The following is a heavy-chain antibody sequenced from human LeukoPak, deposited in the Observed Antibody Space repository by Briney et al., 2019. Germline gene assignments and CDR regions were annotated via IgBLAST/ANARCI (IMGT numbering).Heavy chain of an antibody. V-gene: IGHV3-30*02. Sequence: PGGSLRLSCAASGFTFSSYGMHWVRQAPGKGLEWVAFIRYDGSNKYYADSVKGRFTISRDNSKNTLYLQMNSLRAEDTAVYYCARGKVSSGYYGRRLDYWGQGTLVTVSS. CDR3: ARGKVSSGYYGRRLDY. CDR2: IRYDGSNK. J-gene: IGHJ4*02. CDR1: GFTFSSYG. D-gene: IGHD3-22*01.